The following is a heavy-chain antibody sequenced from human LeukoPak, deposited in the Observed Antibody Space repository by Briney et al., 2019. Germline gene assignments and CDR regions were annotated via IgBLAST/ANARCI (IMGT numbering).Heavy chain of an antibody. J-gene: IGHJ4*02. CDR1: GYTFTGYY. D-gene: IGHD5-24*01. CDR2: INPNSGGT. Sequence: ASVKVSCKASGYTFTGYYMHWVRQAPGQGLEWMGRINPNSGGTNSAQTFQGRVTITADESTSTAYMELRSLRSEDTAVYYCARETGHGYNWMGYWGQGTLVTVSS. CDR3: ARETGHGYNWMGY. V-gene: IGHV1-2*06.